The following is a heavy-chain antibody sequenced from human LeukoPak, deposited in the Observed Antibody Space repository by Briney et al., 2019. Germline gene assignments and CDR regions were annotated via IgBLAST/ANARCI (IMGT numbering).Heavy chain of an antibody. CDR3: ARDFQPRYCSSSSCSPA. D-gene: IGHD2-2*01. CDR2: ISSDGSVT. J-gene: IGHJ6*02. Sequence: GSLRLSSAVSGFSFTNYWMHWVRHDPGKGSVWVSSISSDGSVTKYADSVKGRFTISRDNAKSSLYLQMSSLRPEDTATYYCARDFQPRYCSSSSCSPAWGQGTTVTVSS. V-gene: IGHV3-74*03. CDR1: GFSFTNYW.